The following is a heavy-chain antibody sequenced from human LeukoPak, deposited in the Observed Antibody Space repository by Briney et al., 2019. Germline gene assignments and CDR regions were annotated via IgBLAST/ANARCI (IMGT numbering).Heavy chain of an antibody. V-gene: IGHV1-58*01. J-gene: IGHJ4*02. CDR3: AARSGYSYGTLDY. D-gene: IGHD5-18*01. CDR1: GFTFTSSA. Sequence: SVKVSCKASGFTFTSSAVQWVRQARGQRLEWIGWIVVGSGNTNYAQKFQERVTITRDMSTSTAYMELSSLRSEDTAVYYCAARSGYSYGTLDYWGQGTLVTVSS. CDR2: IVVGSGNT.